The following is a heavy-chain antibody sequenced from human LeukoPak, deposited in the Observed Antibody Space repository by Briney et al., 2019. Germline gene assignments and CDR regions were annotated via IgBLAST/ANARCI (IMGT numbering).Heavy chain of an antibody. Sequence: GASVKVSCKTSGYTFARYPIHWVRQAPGRGLEWMGWINTNTGSPTYAQAFAGRFVFSLDTSVTTAYLQICSLRSADTAVYYCARVGRLDYGDYLAHWGPGNRITVSS. CDR2: INTNTGSP. CDR1: GYTFARYP. V-gene: IGHV7-4-1*01. CDR3: ARVGRLDYGDYLAH. J-gene: IGHJ4*02. D-gene: IGHD4-17*01.